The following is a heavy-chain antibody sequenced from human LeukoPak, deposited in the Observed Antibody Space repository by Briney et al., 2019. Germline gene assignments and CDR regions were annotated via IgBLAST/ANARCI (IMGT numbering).Heavy chain of an antibody. D-gene: IGHD6-19*01. J-gene: IGHJ4*02. CDR3: ARGSTSGWPDYFDY. CDR2: INGDGSST. Sequence: GGSLRLSCAASGFTLSSYWMHEVRQAPGKGLVWVSRINGDGSSTPYANSVKGRFTISRDNAKNTLYLQMHSLRADDTAVYYCARGSTSGWPDYFDYWGQGSVVTVSS. CDR1: GFTLSSYW. V-gene: IGHV3-74*01.